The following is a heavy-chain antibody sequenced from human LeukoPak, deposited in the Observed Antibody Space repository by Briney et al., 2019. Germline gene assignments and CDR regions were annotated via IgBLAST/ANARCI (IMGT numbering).Heavy chain of an antibody. V-gene: IGHV1-8*01. D-gene: IGHD1-26*01. Sequence: ASVKVSCKASGYTFTNYDISWVRQATGQGLEWMGWMNPNSGNTGYAQKFQGRVTMTRNTSISTAYMELSSLISEDTALYYCARDIAGATKGGWFDTWGQGTPVTVSS. CDR1: GYTFTNYD. J-gene: IGHJ5*02. CDR3: ARDIAGATKGGWFDT. CDR2: MNPNSGNT.